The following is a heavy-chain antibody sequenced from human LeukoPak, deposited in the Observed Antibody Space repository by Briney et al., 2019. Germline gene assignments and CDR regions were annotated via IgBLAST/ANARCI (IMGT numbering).Heavy chain of an antibody. Sequence: GGSLRLSCAASGFTFSSYAMSWVRQAPGKGLEWVAFMRYDGSNRNYADSVKGRFTISRDNSKNTLYLQMNSLRAEDTAVYYCAKGVKVPLLRYFSYYMDVWGKGTTVTISS. D-gene: IGHD3-9*01. CDR3: AKGVKVPLLRYFSYYMDV. CDR2: MRYDGSNR. CDR1: GFTFSSYA. V-gene: IGHV3-30*02. J-gene: IGHJ6*03.